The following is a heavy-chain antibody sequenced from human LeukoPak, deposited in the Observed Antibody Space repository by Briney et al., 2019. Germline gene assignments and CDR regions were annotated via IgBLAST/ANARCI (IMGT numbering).Heavy chain of an antibody. V-gene: IGHV4-59*08. J-gene: IGHJ6*02. CDR3: ARQVEMALDYYYYGMDV. CDR2: IYYSGST. CDR1: GGSISSYY. Sequence: SETLSLTCTVSGGSISSYYWSWIRQPPGKGLEWIGCIYYSGSTNYNPSLKSRVTISVDTSKNQFSLKLSSVTAADTAVYYCARQVEMALDYYYYGMDVWGQGTTVTVSS. D-gene: IGHD5-24*01.